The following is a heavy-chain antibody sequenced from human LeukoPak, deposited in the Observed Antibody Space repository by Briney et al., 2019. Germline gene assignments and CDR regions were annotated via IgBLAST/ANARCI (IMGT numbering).Heavy chain of an antibody. CDR3: ARGDYYDSSGYYSYWYFDL. D-gene: IGHD3-22*01. V-gene: IGHV4-34*01. CDR1: GGSFSGYY. Sequence: SSETLSLTCAVHGGSFSGYYWSWIRQPPGKGLEWIGEINHSGSTNYNPSLKSRVTISVDTSKNQFSLKLSSVTAADTAVYYCARGDYYDSSGYYSYWYFDLWGRGTLVTVSS. CDR2: INHSGST. J-gene: IGHJ2*01.